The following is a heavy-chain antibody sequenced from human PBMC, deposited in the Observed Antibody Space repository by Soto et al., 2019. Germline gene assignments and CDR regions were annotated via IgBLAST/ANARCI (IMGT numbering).Heavy chain of an antibody. CDR3: ARNYGSGTWWFDP. D-gene: IGHD3-10*01. V-gene: IGHV3-11*06. CDR1: GFTFSDYY. CDR2: ISSSSSYT. J-gene: IGHJ5*02. Sequence: GGSLRLSCAASGFTFSDYYMSWIRQAPGKGLEWVSYISSSSSYTNYADSVKGRFTISRDNAKNSLYLQMNSLRAEDTAVYYCARNYGSGTWWFDPWGQGTLVTVSS.